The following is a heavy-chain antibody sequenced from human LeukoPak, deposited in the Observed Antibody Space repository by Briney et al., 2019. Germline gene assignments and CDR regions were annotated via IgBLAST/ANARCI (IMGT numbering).Heavy chain of an antibody. V-gene: IGHV1-2*02. D-gene: IGHD6-13*01. J-gene: IGHJ4*02. CDR2: INPNNGGI. CDR1: RYIFPSYY. Sequence: ASVKVSYKASRYIFPSYYIHWVRQAPGQGLEWMGWINPNNGGIKYAQKFQGRVTMTSDTSISTAYMELSRLRSDDTAMYYCVRDRGSSWFAYCWGQGTLVSVSS. CDR3: VRDRGSSWFAYC.